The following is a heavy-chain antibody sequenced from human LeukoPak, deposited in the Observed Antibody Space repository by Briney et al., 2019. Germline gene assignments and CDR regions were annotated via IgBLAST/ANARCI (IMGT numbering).Heavy chain of an antibody. CDR1: GFSVSSDY. D-gene: IGHD2-15*01. V-gene: IGHV3-53*01. CDR3: ARAVRSCSATRCISINSFDY. J-gene: IGHJ4*02. CDR2: TYSDGNT. Sequence: GGSLRLSCAASGFSVSSDYMSWVRQAPGKGLEWVSVTYSDGNTYYADSVKGRFTASRDSSKNMLYLQMSSLRAEDTAVYYCARAVRSCSATRCISINSFDYWGQGTLVAVSS.